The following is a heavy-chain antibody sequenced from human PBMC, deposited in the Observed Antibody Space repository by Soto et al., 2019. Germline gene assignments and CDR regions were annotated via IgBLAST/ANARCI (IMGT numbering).Heavy chain of an antibody. Sequence: GGSLRLSCAVSGFTFSDYYMSWIRQAPGKGLEWVAYISSSGSTIYYADSVKGRFTISRDNAKNSLYLQMNSLRAEDTAVYYCARDGPNIVVVVAAALSYYYYGMDVWGQGTTVTVSS. CDR2: ISSSGSTI. D-gene: IGHD2-15*01. J-gene: IGHJ6*02. CDR1: GFTFSDYY. CDR3: ARDGPNIVVVVAAALSYYYYGMDV. V-gene: IGHV3-11*04.